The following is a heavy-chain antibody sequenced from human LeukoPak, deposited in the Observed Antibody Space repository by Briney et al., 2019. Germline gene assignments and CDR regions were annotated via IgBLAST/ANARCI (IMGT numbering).Heavy chain of an antibody. V-gene: IGHV3-20*04. CDR3: ARGAIVGATILFDY. D-gene: IGHD1-26*01. CDR2: INWNGGST. Sequence: GGSLRLSCAASGFTFDDYGMSWVRQAPGKGLEWVSGINWNGGSTGYADSVKGRFTISRDNAKNSLYLQMNILRDEDTALYYCARGAIVGATILFDYWGQGTLVTVSS. CDR1: GFTFDDYG. J-gene: IGHJ4*02.